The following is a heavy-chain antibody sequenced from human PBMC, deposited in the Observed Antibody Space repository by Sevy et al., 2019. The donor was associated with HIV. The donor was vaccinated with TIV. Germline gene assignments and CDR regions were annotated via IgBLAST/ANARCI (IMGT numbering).Heavy chain of an antibody. CDR3: ARGRRNWGLGGLDV. V-gene: IGHV3-7*01. D-gene: IGHD3-16*01. CDR2: IKEDGNER. CDR1: GFTFSSFA. J-gene: IGHJ6*02. Sequence: EGSLRLSCAASGFTFSSFAMGWVRQAPGKGLEWVANIKEDGNERYYVDSVKGRFTLSRDNAKMSVYLELTSLRVEDSAIYYCARGRRNWGLGGLDVWGQGTTVTVSS.